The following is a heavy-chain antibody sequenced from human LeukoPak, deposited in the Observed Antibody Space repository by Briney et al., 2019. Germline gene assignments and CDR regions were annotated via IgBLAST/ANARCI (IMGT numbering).Heavy chain of an antibody. CDR1: GFTFSNAW. V-gene: IGHV3-15*01. CDR3: TTTSGGLVVGATTSYYYYGMDV. J-gene: IGHJ6*02. Sequence: GGSLRLSCAASGFTFSNAWMSWVRQAPANGLEWVGRIKGKTDGGTTDYAARVKGRFTISRDDSKNTLYLQMNSLKTEDTAVYYCTTTSGGLVVGATTSYYYYGMDVWGQGTTVTVSS. CDR2: IKGKTDGGTT. D-gene: IGHD1-26*01.